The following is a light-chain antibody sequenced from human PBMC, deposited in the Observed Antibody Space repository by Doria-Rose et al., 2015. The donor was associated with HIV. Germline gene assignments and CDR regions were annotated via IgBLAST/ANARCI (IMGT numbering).Light chain of an antibody. CDR2: AAS. CDR3: QQSYSTLLT. J-gene: IGKJ4*01. Sequence: DIQMTQSPSSLSASVGDRVTITCRASQSTGSFLNWYQQKPGKAPKLLIYAASSSQNGVPSRFSGSGSGTDFTLTISSLQPEDFATYFCQQSYSTLLTFGGGTKVEIK. CDR1: QSTGSF. V-gene: IGKV1-39*01.